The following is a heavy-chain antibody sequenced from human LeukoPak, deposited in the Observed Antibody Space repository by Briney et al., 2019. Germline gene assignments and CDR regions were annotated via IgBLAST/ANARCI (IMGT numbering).Heavy chain of an antibody. V-gene: IGHV5-10-1*01. CDR1: GYSFTSYW. D-gene: IGHD6-19*01. J-gene: IGHJ4*02. CDR2: IDPSDSYT. Sequence: HGESLKISCKGSGYSFTSYWISWVRQMPGKGLEWMGKIDPSDSYTNYSPSFQGHVTISADKSIGTAYLQWSSLKASDTAMYYCATTHTSGRNFYSWGQGAQGTVSS. CDR3: ATTHTSGRNFYS.